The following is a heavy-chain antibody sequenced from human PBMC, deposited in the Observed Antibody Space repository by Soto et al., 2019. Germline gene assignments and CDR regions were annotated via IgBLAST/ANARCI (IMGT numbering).Heavy chain of an antibody. V-gene: IGHV4-30-4*01. CDR2: DYYSGST. CDR1: GGSVSSGYHY. CDR3: ATESSGSSPPHFDF. D-gene: IGHD3-22*01. J-gene: IGHJ4*02. Sequence: QVLLEESGPGLVKPSQTLSLTCTVSGGSVSSGYHYWSWIRQPPGKCLEWIGYDYYSGSTYYNPSLGSRVTISIDTSKNQFSLKQNPVTASDAAVYFCATESSGSSPPHFDFWGQGALVSVSS.